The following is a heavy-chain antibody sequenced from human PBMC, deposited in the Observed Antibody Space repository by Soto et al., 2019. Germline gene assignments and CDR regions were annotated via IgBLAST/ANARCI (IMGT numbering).Heavy chain of an antibody. V-gene: IGHV3-23*01. CDR2: ISGSGGST. J-gene: IGHJ4*02. CDR3: AKVSRDDRSYGDYAIYFDY. CDR1: GFTFSSYA. D-gene: IGHD4-17*01. Sequence: EVQLLESGGGLVQPGGSLSLSCAASGFTFSSYAMSWVRQAPGKGLEWVSAISGSGGSTYYADSVKGRFTISRDNSKNTLYLQMNSLRAEDTAVYYCAKVSRDDRSYGDYAIYFDYWGQGTLVTVSS.